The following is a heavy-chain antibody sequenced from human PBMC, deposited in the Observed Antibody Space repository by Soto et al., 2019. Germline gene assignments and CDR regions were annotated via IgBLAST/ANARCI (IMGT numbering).Heavy chain of an antibody. J-gene: IGHJ5*02. CDR3: ARVPGP. CDR2: IYHSGST. CDR1: GCYISSGGCS. Sequence: SETLSLTSAVAGCYISSGGCSWSWIRQPPGKGLEWIGYIYHSGSTYYNPSLKSRVTISVDRSKNQFSLKLSSVTAADTAVYYCARVPGPWGQGTLVTVSS. V-gene: IGHV4-30-2*01.